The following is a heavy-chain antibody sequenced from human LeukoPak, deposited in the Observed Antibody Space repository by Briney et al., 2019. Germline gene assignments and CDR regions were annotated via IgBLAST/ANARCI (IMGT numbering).Heavy chain of an antibody. CDR2: IKQDGSEK. D-gene: IGHD6-13*01. CDR3: TREAAAGIDY. Sequence: GRSLRLSCAASGFTFSTYWMSWVRQAPGKGLEWVANIKQDGSEKYYLDSVKGRFTISRDNAKNSLYLQMNSLRAEDTAVYFCTREAAAGIDYWGQGTLVTVSS. J-gene: IGHJ4*02. V-gene: IGHV3-7*01. CDR1: GFTFSTYW.